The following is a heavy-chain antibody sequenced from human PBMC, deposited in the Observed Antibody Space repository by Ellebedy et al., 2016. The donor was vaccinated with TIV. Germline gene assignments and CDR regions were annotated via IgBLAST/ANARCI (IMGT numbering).Heavy chain of an antibody. CDR3: ATYSPERSTY. CDR1: GLTLKNYW. V-gene: IGHV3-7*03. CDR2: IKEDGSEK. J-gene: IGHJ4*02. D-gene: IGHD2-15*01. Sequence: EGSLRLSCAASGLTLKNYWMSWVRQAPGKGLEWVANIKEDGSEKYYVDFVKGRFTISRDNAKNSLYLQMSSVRADDTAVYYCATYSPERSTYWGQGTLVTVSS.